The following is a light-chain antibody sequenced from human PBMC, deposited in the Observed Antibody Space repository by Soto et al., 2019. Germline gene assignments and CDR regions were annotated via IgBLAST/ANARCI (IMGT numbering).Light chain of an antibody. V-gene: IGLV1-44*01. Sequence: QSVLTQPPSASGTPGQRVTISCSGSSCNIGSNTVNWYHQLRGTAPKVLIFCNNKRPSGVVDRFSGSTSCTSAALAISGLQSEEEADYYCAAWDDSRSSVVFGGGTKLTVL. CDR1: SCNIGSNT. CDR2: CNN. CDR3: AAWDDSRSSVV. J-gene: IGLJ2*01.